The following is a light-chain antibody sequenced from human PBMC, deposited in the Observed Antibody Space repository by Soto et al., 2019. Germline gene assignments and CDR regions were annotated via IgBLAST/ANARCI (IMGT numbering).Light chain of an antibody. CDR2: YDS. Sequence: SYELTQPPSVSVAPGKTARITCGENNIGSKSVHWYQRKPGQAPVVVIYYDSDRPSGIPERFSGSNSGNTATLTISRFEAGDEVDYYCQVWDSSSDHYVFGTGTKLTVL. V-gene: IGLV3-21*04. CDR1: NIGSKS. J-gene: IGLJ1*01. CDR3: QVWDSSSDHYV.